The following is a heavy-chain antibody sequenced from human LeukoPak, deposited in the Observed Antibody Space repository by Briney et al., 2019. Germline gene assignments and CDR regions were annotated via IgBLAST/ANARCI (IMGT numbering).Heavy chain of an antibody. D-gene: IGHD3-16*02. CDR3: AKDASLDYYYYGMDV. J-gene: IGHJ6*02. V-gene: IGHV3-9*01. CDR1: GFTFDDYA. CDR2: ISWNSGSI. Sequence: PGRSLRLSCAASGFTFDDYAMHWVRQAPGKGLEWVSGISWNSGSIGYADSVKGRFTISRDNAKNSLYLQVNSLRAEDTALYYCAKDASLDYYYYGMDVWGQGTTVTVSS.